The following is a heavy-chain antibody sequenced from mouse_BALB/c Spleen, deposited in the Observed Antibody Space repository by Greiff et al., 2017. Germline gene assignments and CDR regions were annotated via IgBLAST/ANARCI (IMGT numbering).Heavy chain of an antibody. J-gene: IGHJ3*01. CDR2: ISSGGSYT. D-gene: IGHD2-3*01. CDR3: ARADGYWFAY. CDR1: GFTFSSYG. Sequence: EVQLQESGGDLVKPGGSLKLSCAASGFTFSSYGMSWVRQTPDKRLEWVATISSGGSYTYYPDTVTGRFTISRDNAKNTLYLEMSSLRSEDTAMYYCARADGYWFAYWGQGTLVTVSA. V-gene: IGHV5-6*01.